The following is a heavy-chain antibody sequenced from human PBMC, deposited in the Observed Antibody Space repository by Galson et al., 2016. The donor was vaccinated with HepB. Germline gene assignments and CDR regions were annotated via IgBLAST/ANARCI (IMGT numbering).Heavy chain of an antibody. V-gene: IGHV1-69*13. J-gene: IGHJ4*02. CDR1: GGSFSNYR. CDR3: AREGIGDGYNPRDF. Sequence: SVKVSCKVSGGSFSNYRLTWVRQAPGQGLEWMGGIIPMFDTADYAQKFPGRITITVDDSTTTAYMELSSLRSEDAAVYYCAREGIGDGYNPRDFWGQGTLVTVSS. CDR2: IIPMFDTA. D-gene: IGHD5-24*01.